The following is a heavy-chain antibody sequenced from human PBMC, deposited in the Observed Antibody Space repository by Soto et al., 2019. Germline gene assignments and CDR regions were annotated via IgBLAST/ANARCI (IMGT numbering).Heavy chain of an antibody. CDR2: ISENFGST. CDR3: AKRNPVTGRHLDEY. J-gene: IGHJ1*01. CDR1: VCTFMNDA. V-gene: IGHV3-23*01. D-gene: IGHD7-27*01. Sequence: PVVSRRRSCSSCVCTFMNDAISWFLQAPVKWLEWVSAISENFGSTYYADSGKGRFTISRDNSKSALSLQMNSLRAEDTAVYYCAKRNPVTGRHLDEY.